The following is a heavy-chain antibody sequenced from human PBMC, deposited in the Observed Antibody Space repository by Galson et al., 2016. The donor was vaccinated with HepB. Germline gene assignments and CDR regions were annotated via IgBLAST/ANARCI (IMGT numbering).Heavy chain of an antibody. V-gene: IGHV3-30*18. D-gene: IGHD6-13*01. Sequence: SLRLSCAASGFIFSSYGMHWVRLTPGKGLEWVAVISPDGSEKYYGDYVKGRRTISRDNSKNTLYLQRNSLRGEDTAVYYCAKDNSSWNNWFDPWGQGTVDTVSS. CDR2: ISPDGSEK. CDR1: GFIFSSYG. J-gene: IGHJ5*02. CDR3: AKDNSSWNNWFDP.